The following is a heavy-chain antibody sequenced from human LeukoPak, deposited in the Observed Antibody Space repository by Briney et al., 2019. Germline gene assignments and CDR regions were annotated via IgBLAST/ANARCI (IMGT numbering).Heavy chain of an antibody. Sequence: GGSQQLSCAASGFTFSSYAMSWVRQAPGKGLEWVSAIRGSGGSSYYADSVKGRFTISRDNSKDTLYLQMNSLRAEDTAVYYCAKDRDIAVAGDTADWGQGALVTDPS. V-gene: IGHV3-23*01. CDR1: GFTFSSYA. CDR2: IRGSGGSS. D-gene: IGHD6-19*01. CDR3: AKDRDIAVAGDTAD. J-gene: IGHJ4*02.